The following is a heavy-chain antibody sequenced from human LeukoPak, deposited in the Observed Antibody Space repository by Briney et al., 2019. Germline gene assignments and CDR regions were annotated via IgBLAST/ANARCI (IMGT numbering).Heavy chain of an antibody. CDR2: ISSSSSYI. CDR3: ARATGATYYFDY. D-gene: IGHD1-26*01. J-gene: IGHJ4*02. V-gene: IGHV3-21*01. Sequence: GGSLRLSCAASGFTFSSYSMNWVRQAPGKGLEWVSSISSSSSYIYYADSVKGRFTISRDNSKNTLYLQMNSLRAEDTAVYYCARATGATYYFDYWGQGTLVTVSS. CDR1: GFTFSSYS.